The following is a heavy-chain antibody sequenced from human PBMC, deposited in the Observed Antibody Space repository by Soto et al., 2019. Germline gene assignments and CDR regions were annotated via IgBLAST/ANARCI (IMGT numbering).Heavy chain of an antibody. Sequence: EVQLVESGGGFIYPGGSLRLSCAASGLTISNAWMNWVRQAPGKGLEWVGRIKTNTEGGTTDYASAVKGRFTVSRDDSKNTLYLLMNSLNTADTAVYYCTTGSVEGVWSQGTTVTVSS. CDR3: TTGSVEGV. J-gene: IGHJ6*02. CDR1: GLTISNAW. CDR2: IKTNTEGGTT. D-gene: IGHD2-15*01. V-gene: IGHV3-15*07.